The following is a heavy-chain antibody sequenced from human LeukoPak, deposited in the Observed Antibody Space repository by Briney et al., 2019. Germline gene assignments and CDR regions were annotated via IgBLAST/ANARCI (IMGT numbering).Heavy chain of an antibody. CDR3: AKLGINYYYMDV. D-gene: IGHD7-27*01. V-gene: IGHV3-30*02. CDR2: IRYDGNDK. J-gene: IGHJ6*03. Sequence: QPGGSLRLSCAASGFTFSDYGMHWVRQTPGKGLECVAFIRYDGNDKYFADSVKGRFTVSRDNSKNTLYLQMNNLRAEDTAVYYCAKLGINYYYMDVWGKGTTVTISS. CDR1: GFTFSDYG.